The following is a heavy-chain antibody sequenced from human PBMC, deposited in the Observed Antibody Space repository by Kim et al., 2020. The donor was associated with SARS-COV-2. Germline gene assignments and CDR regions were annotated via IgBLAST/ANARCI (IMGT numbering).Heavy chain of an antibody. CDR3: ARGVDTAMVSGGYNWFDP. CDR2: ISTSGSYM. D-gene: IGHD5-18*01. Sequence: GGSLRLSCAASGFTFSSYSMHWVRQAPGTGLEWVSSISTSGSYMYYADSMNGRFTISRDNAKDSLYLQMNSLRDEDSAVYYCARGVDTAMVSGGYNWFDPWGQGTLVTVSS. V-gene: IGHV3-21*01. J-gene: IGHJ5*02. CDR1: GFTFSSYS.